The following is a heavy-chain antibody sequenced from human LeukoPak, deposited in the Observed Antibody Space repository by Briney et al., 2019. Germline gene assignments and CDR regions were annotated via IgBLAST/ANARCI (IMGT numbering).Heavy chain of an antibody. Sequence: GGSLRLSCAASGFTLRNYWMSWVRQAPGKGLEWVANINPDGSEKYYVDSVKGRFTISRDDAKNSLYLQMNSLRAEDTAVYYCARDGSGEWPIGYWGQGTLVTVSS. D-gene: IGHD3-10*01. CDR1: GFTLRNYW. V-gene: IGHV3-7*01. CDR3: ARDGSGEWPIGY. J-gene: IGHJ4*02. CDR2: INPDGSEK.